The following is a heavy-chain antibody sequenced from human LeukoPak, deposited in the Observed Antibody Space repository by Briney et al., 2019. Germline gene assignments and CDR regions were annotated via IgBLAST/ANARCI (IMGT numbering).Heavy chain of an antibody. D-gene: IGHD1-14*01. CDR3: AKYRTTSAPPRNFDY. CDR2: IGYSGGDI. J-gene: IGHJ4*02. V-gene: IGHV3-23*01. Sequence: GGSLRLSCAASGFNYSSYTMNWVRQAPGMGLEWVSVIGYSGGDIHYADSVKGRFTISRDNSKNTLYPQMNSLRADDTAVYYCAKYRTTSAPPRNFDYWGQGTLVTVSS. CDR1: GFNYSSYT.